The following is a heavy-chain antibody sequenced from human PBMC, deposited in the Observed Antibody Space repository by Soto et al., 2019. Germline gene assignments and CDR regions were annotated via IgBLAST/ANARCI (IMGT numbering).Heavy chain of an antibody. V-gene: IGHV4-34*01. D-gene: IGHD6-19*01. CDR1: GGSFSGYY. CDR3: ARGGIAVAGTASAGDY. J-gene: IGHJ4*02. Sequence: QVQLQQWGAGLLKPSETLSLTCAVYGGSFSGYYWSWIRQPPGKGLEWIGEINHSGSTNYNTSLKRRVTISVDTSKNQFSLKLSSVTAADTAVYYCARGGIAVAGTASAGDYWGQGTLVTVSS. CDR2: INHSGST.